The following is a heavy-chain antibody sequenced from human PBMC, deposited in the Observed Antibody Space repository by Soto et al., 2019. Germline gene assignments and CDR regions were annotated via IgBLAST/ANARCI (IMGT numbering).Heavy chain of an antibody. CDR3: ARELIPGFYWNDGVY. V-gene: IGHV1-46*01. Sequence: QVQLVQSGAEVKKLGASVKVSCKASGYTFTNYYMHWVRQAPGQGLEWMGIINPSGGSTSYAQKFQGRVTMTRDTSTSTVYMELSSLRSEDTAVYYCARELIPGFYWNDGVYWGQGTLVTVSS. CDR1: GYTFTNYY. J-gene: IGHJ4*02. CDR2: INPSGGST. D-gene: IGHD1-1*01.